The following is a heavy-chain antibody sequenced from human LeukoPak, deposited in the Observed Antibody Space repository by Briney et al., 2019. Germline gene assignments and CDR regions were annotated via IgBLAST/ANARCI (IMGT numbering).Heavy chain of an antibody. D-gene: IGHD5-24*01. J-gene: IGHJ4*02. CDR1: GASFSDSY. Sequence: SETLSLTCAVYGASFSDSYWSWIRQPPGKGLEWIGEINHSGSTSYNPSLKSRVTISVDTSKNQFSLKLSSVTAADTAVYYCARGMERWLKFPSYWGQGTLVTVSS. CDR3: ARGMERWLKFPSY. CDR2: INHSGST. V-gene: IGHV4-34*01.